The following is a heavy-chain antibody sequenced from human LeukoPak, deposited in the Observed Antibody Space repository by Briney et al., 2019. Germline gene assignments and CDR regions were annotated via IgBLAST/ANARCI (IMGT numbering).Heavy chain of an antibody. V-gene: IGHV4-59*01. CDR2: IYYSGST. J-gene: IGHJ3*02. CDR1: GGSISSYY. D-gene: IGHD6-13*01. Sequence: SETLSLTCTVSGGSISSYYWSWIRQPPGKGLEWIGYIYYSGSTNYSPSLKSRVTISVDTSKNQFSLKLSSVTAADTAVYYCARDGGIAAAAAFDIWGQGTMVTVSS. CDR3: ARDGGIAAAAAFDI.